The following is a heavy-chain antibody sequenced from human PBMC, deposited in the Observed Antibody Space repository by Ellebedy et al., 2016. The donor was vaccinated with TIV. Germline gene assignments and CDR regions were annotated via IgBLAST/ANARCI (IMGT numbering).Heavy chain of an antibody. CDR3: ARGGCSSTSCLDN. CDR1: GFTFRNYY. D-gene: IGHD2-2*01. V-gene: IGHV3-74*01. Sequence: GGSLRLXCAASGFTFRNYYMHWARQAPGKGLEWVSYINSHETDTRYADSVKGRFTISRDSAKNTLYLQMNALRGEDTAVYYCARGGCSSTSCLDNWGQGTLVTVSS. J-gene: IGHJ4*02. CDR2: INSHETDT.